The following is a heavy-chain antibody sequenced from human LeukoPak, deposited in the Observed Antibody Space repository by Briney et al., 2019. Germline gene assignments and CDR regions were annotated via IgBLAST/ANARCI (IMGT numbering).Heavy chain of an antibody. V-gene: IGHV4-34*01. D-gene: IGHD6-19*01. CDR1: GGSFSGYY. CDR3: ARRDSGWYSFDY. J-gene: IGHJ4*02. CDR2: INHGGST. Sequence: SETLSLTCAVYGGSFSGYYWSWIRQPPGKGLEWIGEINHGGSTNYNPSLKSRVTISVDTSKNQFSLKLSSVTAADTAVYYCARRDSGWYSFDYWGQGTLVTVSS.